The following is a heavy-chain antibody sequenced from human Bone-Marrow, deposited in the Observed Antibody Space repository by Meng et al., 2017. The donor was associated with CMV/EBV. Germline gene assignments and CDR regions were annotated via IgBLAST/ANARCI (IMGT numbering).Heavy chain of an antibody. D-gene: IGHD3-22*01. J-gene: IGHJ5*02. V-gene: IGHV4-30-4*08. Sequence: LRLSCTVSGGSISSGDYYWSWIRQPPGKGLEWIGYIYYSGSTYYNPSLKSRVTISVDTSKNQFSLKLSSVTAADTAVYYCARRNNYYDSSGYYQYNWLDPWGQGTLVTVSS. CDR2: IYYSGST. CDR3: ARRNNYYDSSGYYQYNWLDP. CDR1: GGSISSGDYY.